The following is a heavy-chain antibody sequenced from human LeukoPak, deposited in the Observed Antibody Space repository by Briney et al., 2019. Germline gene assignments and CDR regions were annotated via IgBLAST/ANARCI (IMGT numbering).Heavy chain of an antibody. CDR1: GGSISSGDYY. Sequence: SETLSLXCTVSGGSISSGDYYWSWIRQPPGKGLEWIGYIYYSGITYYNPSLKSRVTISVDTSKNQFSLKLSSVTAADTAVYYCARGQKWELLGDAFDIWGQGTMVTVSS. CDR2: IYYSGIT. CDR3: ARGQKWELLGDAFDI. D-gene: IGHD1-26*01. V-gene: IGHV4-30-4*08. J-gene: IGHJ3*02.